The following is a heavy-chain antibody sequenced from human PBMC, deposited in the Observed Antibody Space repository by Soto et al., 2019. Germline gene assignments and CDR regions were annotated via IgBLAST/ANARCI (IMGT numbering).Heavy chain of an antibody. Sequence: QVQLQESGPGLVKPSGTLSLTCAVSGVSISSHDWWTWVRQPPGKGLEWIGESHQSGNTNYNSSLESRVTISPDKPKNQFSLQLSSVTVADTAVYYCATRDTGRVYWGQGTLVTVSS. CDR2: SHQSGNT. D-gene: IGHD5-18*01. CDR1: GVSISSHDW. CDR3: ATRDTGRVY. J-gene: IGHJ4*02. V-gene: IGHV4-4*02.